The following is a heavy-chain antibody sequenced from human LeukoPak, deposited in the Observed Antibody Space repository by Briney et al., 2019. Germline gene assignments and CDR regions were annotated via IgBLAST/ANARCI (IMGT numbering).Heavy chain of an antibody. CDR2: IRSNASSYAT. D-gene: IGHD2-2*01. V-gene: IGHV3-73*01. Sequence: GGSLKLSCAASGFTFSGSAMHWVRQASGKGLEWVGRIRSNASSYATAYAASVKGRFTISRDDSKNTAYLQMNSLKTEDTAVYYCTGNAVVVPAARFDYYYYYMDVWGKGTTVTVSS. J-gene: IGHJ6*03. CDR3: TGNAVVVPAARFDYYYYYMDV. CDR1: GFTFSGSA.